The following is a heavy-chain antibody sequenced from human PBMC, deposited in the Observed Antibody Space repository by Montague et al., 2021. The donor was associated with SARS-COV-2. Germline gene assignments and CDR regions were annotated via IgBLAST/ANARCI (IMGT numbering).Heavy chain of an antibody. V-gene: IGHV2-70*01. J-gene: IGHJ6*02. Sequence: PALVKPTQTLTLTCTFSGSSPSTSGMCLSWICQPPGKALEWLAPIDWDDEKYYSTSLKTRLTISKDTSKNPLVLTMTTMDPVNTATYYCARIRVVRRVLWFYGMGVWGQGTTVTVSS. CDR3: ARIRVVRRVLWFYGMGV. D-gene: IGHD3-10*01. CDR2: IDWDDEK. CDR1: GSSPSTSGMC.